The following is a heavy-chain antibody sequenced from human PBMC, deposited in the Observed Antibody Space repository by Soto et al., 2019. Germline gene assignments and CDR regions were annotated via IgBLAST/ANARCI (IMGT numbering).Heavy chain of an antibody. CDR2: IIGSGGST. D-gene: IGHD5-12*01. CDR1: GFTFSSYA. Sequence: EVQLLESGGGLVQPGGSLRLSCAASGFTFSSYAMSWVRQAPGKGLEWVSAIIGSGGSTYYADSVKGRFTISRDNSKNTLYLQMNSLRAEDTAVYYCAKDTYSGYDVQVGHWGQGTLVTVSS. J-gene: IGHJ4*02. CDR3: AKDTYSGYDVQVGH. V-gene: IGHV3-23*01.